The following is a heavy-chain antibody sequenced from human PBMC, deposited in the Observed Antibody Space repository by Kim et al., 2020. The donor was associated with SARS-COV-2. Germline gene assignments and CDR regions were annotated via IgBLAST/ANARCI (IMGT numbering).Heavy chain of an antibody. D-gene: IGHD6-13*01. CDR1: GFTFSSYW. J-gene: IGHJ6*02. V-gene: IGHV3-74*01. CDR3: ARVGGYSSSWDAYYYYYYGMDV. CDR2: INSDGSST. Sequence: GGSLRLSCAASGFTFSSYWMHWVRQAPGKGLVWVSRINSDGSSTSYADSVKGRFTISRDNAKNTLYLQMNSLRAEDTAVYYCARVGGYSSSWDAYYYYYYGMDVWGQGTTVTVSS.